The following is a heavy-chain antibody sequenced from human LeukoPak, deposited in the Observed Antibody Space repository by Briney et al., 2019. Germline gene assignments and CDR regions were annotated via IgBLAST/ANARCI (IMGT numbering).Heavy chain of an antibody. J-gene: IGHJ4*02. CDR3: ARGQSPFVSSSSYFHY. Sequence: SETLSLTCAVYGGSFSGYYWSWIRQPPGKGLGWIGEINHSGSTNYNPSLKSRVTISVDTSKNQFSLKLSSVTAADTAVYYCARGQSPFVSSSSYFHYWGQGTLVTVSS. V-gene: IGHV4-34*01. CDR2: INHSGST. CDR1: GGSFSGYY. D-gene: IGHD6-6*01.